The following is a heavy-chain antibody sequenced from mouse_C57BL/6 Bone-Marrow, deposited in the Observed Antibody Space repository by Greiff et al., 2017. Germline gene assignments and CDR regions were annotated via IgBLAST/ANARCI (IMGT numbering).Heavy chain of an antibody. CDR3: ARSGYYLGDFDY. CDR2: IWWDADK. D-gene: IGHD2-3*01. J-gene: IGHJ2*01. CDR1: GFSLSTFGMG. V-gene: IGHV8-8*01. Sequence: VQLQESGPGILQPSQTLSLTCSFSGFSLSTFGMGVGWIRQPSGKGLEWLAHIWWDADKYYNPALKSRLTISKDTSKNQVFLKIANVDTADTATYYCARSGYYLGDFDYWGQGTTLTVSS.